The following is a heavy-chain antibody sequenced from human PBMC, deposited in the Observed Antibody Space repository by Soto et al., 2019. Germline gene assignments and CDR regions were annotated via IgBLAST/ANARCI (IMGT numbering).Heavy chain of an antibody. CDR1: GYSYTNYW. V-gene: IGHV5-51*07. J-gene: IGHJ6*02. CDR3: ARRTDFWSGYKDYYYYGMDV. CDR2: IYPGDSDT. D-gene: IGHD3-3*01. Sequence: GESQKISCTGSGYSYTNYWIGWVHQMHGKGLEWMGIIYPGDSDTRYSPSFQGQVTISADKSISTAYLQWSSLKASDTAMYYCARRTDFWSGYKDYYYYGMDVWGQGTTVTVSS.